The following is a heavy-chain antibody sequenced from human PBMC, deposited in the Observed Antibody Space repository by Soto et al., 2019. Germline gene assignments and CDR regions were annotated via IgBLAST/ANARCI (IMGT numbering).Heavy chain of an antibody. V-gene: IGHV1-3*01. CDR1: GYTFTSYA. D-gene: IGHD2-21*02. J-gene: IGHJ4*02. Sequence: ASVKVSCKASGYTFTSYAMHWVRQAPGQRLEWMGWINAGNGNTKYSQKFQGRVTITRDTSASTAYLELSSLRSEDTAVYYCARSIVVVTALDYWGQGTLVTVS. CDR2: INAGNGNT. CDR3: ARSIVVVTALDY.